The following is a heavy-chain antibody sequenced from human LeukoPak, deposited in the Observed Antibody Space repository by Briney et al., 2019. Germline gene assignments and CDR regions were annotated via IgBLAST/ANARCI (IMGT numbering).Heavy chain of an antibody. J-gene: IGHJ4*02. D-gene: IGHD5-24*01. CDR1: GFTFTTYS. CDR3: ARTYNLDY. V-gene: IGHV3-7*05. CDR2: INQDASEK. Sequence: GGSLRLTCAASGFTFTTYSMTWVRQAPGKGLEWVANINQDASEKYYVDSVKGRFTISRDNAKNSLYLQMNSLRAEDTVVYYCARTYNLDYWGQGTLVTVSS.